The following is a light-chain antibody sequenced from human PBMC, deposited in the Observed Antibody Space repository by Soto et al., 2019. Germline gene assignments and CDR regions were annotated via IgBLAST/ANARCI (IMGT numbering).Light chain of an antibody. CDR1: QSVTNY. J-gene: IGKJ1*01. CDR2: DAF. Sequence: EIVLTQSPVTLSLSPGERATLSCRSSQSVTNYLAWYQQKPGQGPRLFMYDAFNRATDIPARFSGIGSGTDFNLTISSLEPEDFAVYYCQQRSTWPWTFGQGTKVEIK. CDR3: QQRSTWPWT. V-gene: IGKV3-11*01.